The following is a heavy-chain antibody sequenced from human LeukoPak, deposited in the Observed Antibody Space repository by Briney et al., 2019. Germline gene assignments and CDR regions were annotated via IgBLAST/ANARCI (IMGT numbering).Heavy chain of an antibody. CDR3: ARAYYYDSSGSLHY. V-gene: IGHV1-2*02. J-gene: IGHJ4*02. CDR1: GYTFTGYY. D-gene: IGHD3-22*01. Sequence: GASVTVSCKASGYTFTGYYMHWVRQAPGQGLEWMGWINPNSGGTNYAQKFQGRVTMTRDTSISTAYMELSRLRSDDTAVYYCARAYYYDSSGSLHYWGQGTLVTVSS. CDR2: INPNSGGT.